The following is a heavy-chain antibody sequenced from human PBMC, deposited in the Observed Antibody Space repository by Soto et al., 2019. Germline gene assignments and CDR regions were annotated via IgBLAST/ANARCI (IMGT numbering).Heavy chain of an antibody. V-gene: IGHV3-15*07. CDR3: TTGIPTKKKYYGSGSRYYYYGMDV. Sequence: EVQLVESGGGLVKPGGSLRLSCAASGFTFSNAWMNWVRQAPGKGLEWVGRIKSKTDGGTTDYAAPVKGRFTISRDDSKNTLYLQMNSLKTEDTAVYYCTTGIPTKKKYYGSGSRYYYYGMDVWGQGTTVTVSS. CDR2: IKSKTDGGTT. J-gene: IGHJ6*02. D-gene: IGHD3-10*01. CDR1: GFTFSNAW.